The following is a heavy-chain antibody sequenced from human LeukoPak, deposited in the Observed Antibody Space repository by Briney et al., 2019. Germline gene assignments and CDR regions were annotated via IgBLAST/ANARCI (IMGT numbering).Heavy chain of an antibody. V-gene: IGHV3-30*03. CDR1: GFTFSSYG. D-gene: IGHD5-18*01. CDR2: ISYDGSNK. Sequence: GRSLRLSCAASGFTFSSYGMHWVRQAPGKGLEWVAVISYDGSNKYYADSVKGRFTISRDNSKNTLYLQMNSLRAEDTAVYYCAGGYSYGYLKQFDYWGQGTLVTVSS. J-gene: IGHJ4*02. CDR3: AGGYSYGYLKQFDY.